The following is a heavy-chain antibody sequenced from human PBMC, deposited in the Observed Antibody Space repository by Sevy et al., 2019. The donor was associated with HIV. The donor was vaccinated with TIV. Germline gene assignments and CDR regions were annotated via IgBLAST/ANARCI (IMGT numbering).Heavy chain of an antibody. J-gene: IGHJ6*02. CDR1: GFTFRNFW. D-gene: IGHD3-10*01. Sequence: GGSLRLSCVVSGFTFRNFWMSWVRQAPGKGLEWMANIRQDGSEKYYVDSVKGRFTISRDNAKNSLFLQLNSLRADDTAIYYCAKSYFGSGTSYGMDLWGRGTTVTVSS. V-gene: IGHV3-7*01. CDR3: AKSYFGSGTSYGMDL. CDR2: IRQDGSEK.